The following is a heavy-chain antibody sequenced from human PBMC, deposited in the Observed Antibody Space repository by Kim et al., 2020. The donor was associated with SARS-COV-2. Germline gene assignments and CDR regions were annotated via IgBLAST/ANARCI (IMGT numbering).Heavy chain of an antibody. J-gene: IGHJ5*01. Sequence: SETLSLTCTVSDDSIAKSNYYWGWIRQPPGKEPEWLVSIFYTGPTYPNPWFASRVAMSIDTSKNQFSLRLNSVTAADTAVYYCVRLYDDFSNWVDSWG. D-gene: IGHD3-3*01. CDR3: VRLYDDFSNWVDS. CDR1: DDSIAKSNYY. CDR2: IFYTGPT. V-gene: IGHV4-39*01.